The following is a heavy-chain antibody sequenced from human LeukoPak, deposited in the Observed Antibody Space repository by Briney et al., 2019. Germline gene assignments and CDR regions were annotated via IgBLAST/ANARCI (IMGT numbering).Heavy chain of an antibody. Sequence: AGGSLRLSCAASGFTSSSFSMNWVRQAPGKGLEWVSSISRGGSYIYYADSVKGRFTLSRDNAKNSLYLQMNSLRAEDTAIYYCTKNWSTTGPYDSWGQGTLVTVSS. D-gene: IGHD2-2*01. CDR3: TKNWSTTGPYDS. V-gene: IGHV3-21*01. CDR1: GFTSSSFS. CDR2: ISRGGSYI. J-gene: IGHJ1*01.